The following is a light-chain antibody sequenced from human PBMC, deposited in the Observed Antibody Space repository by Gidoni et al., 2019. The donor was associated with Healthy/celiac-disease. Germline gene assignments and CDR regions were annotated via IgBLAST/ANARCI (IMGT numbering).Light chain of an antibody. CDR2: RNN. CDR1: SSNIGSNY. J-gene: IGLJ2*01. V-gene: IGLV1-47*01. Sequence: QSVLTQPPSASGPPGQRVTISCSGRSSNIGSNYVYWYPQLPGTAPKLLIYRNNQRPSGVPDRFSGSKSGTSASLAISGLRSEDEADYYCAAWDDSLSGVVFGGGTKLTVL. CDR3: AAWDDSLSGVV.